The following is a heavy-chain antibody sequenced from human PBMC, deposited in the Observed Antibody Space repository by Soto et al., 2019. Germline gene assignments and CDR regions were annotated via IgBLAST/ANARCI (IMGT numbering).Heavy chain of an antibody. CDR2: IWFDESDN. Sequence: QVQLVESGGGVVQPGTSLRLSCVASGFNFNTYGMHWVRQAPGKGLEWVAVIWFDESDNYYADSVKGRFTISRDSSKTTLYLHTNSLRDADTAVYYCARNLRWEPQFDNWGQGTLVTVSS. CDR3: ARNLRWEPQFDN. J-gene: IGHJ4*02. CDR1: GFNFNTYG. V-gene: IGHV3-33*01. D-gene: IGHD4-17*01.